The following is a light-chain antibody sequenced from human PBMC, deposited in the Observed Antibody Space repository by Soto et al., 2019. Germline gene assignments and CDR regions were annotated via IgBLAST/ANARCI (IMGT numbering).Light chain of an antibody. Sequence: DIQMTQSPSSLSVSVGDRVTITCRASQSIGGFLNWYQQKLGKAPKLLIYAASSLQSGVPSRFSGSGSGTDLTLTISSLQPEDFATDYCQQSHSTPLTFAGGTKVDSK. CDR3: QQSHSTPLT. CDR2: AAS. J-gene: IGKJ4*01. CDR1: QSIGGF. V-gene: IGKV1-39*01.